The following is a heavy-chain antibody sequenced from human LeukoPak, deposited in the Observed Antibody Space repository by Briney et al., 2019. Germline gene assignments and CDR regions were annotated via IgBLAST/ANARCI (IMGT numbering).Heavy chain of an antibody. CDR2: IYYSGST. CDR1: GGSIRSYY. V-gene: IGHV4-59*01. Sequence: SETLSLTCTGSGGSIRSYYWSWVRQPPGKGLEWIGYIYYSGSTNYNPSLKSRVTISVDTSKNQFSLKLSSVTAADTAVYYCASCSSSWFPGDPTTRMDVWGQGTTVTVSS. J-gene: IGHJ6*02. CDR3: ASCSSSWFPGDPTTRMDV. D-gene: IGHD6-13*01.